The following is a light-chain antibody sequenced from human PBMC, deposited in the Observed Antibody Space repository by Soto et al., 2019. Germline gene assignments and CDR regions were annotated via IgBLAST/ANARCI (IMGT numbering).Light chain of an antibody. CDR2: KDS. CDR3: QSGRRRCSPVV. J-gene: IGLJ2*01. CDR1: ALPKQY. Sequence: SYELTQPPSVSVSPGQTARITCSGDALPKQYAYWYQQKPGQAPVLVIYKDSERPSGIPERFSGSSSGTTVTLTISGVQAGGGGGFFWQSGRRRCSPVVFGRRTKLTVL. V-gene: IGLV3-25*02.